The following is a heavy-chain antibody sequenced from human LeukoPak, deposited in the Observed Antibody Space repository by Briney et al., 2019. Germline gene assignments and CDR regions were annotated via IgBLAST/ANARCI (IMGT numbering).Heavy chain of an antibody. D-gene: IGHD5-18*01. CDR2: IYTSGST. CDR1: GGSFSGYY. V-gene: IGHV4-59*10. CDR3: ARGAALVTDKYFDY. Sequence: SETLSLTCAVYGGSFSGYYWSWIRQPAGKGLEWIGRIYTSGSTNYNPSLKSRVTISVDTSKNQFSLKLSSVTAADTAMYYCARGAALVTDKYFDYWGHGTLVTISS. J-gene: IGHJ4*01.